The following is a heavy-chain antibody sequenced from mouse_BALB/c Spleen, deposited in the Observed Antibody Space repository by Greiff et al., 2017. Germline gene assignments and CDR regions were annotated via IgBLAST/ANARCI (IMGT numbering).Heavy chain of an antibody. D-gene: IGHD2-14*01. V-gene: IGHV3-6*02. Sequence: EVQLQQSGPGLVKPSQSLSLTCSVTGYSITSGYYWNWIRQFPGNKLEWMGYISYDGSNNYNPSLKNRISITRDTSKNQFFLKLNSVTTEDTATYYCASGYKKAYYRYDEGPWFAYWGQGTLVTVSA. CDR1: GYSITSGYY. CDR3: ASGYKKAYYRYDEGPWFAY. J-gene: IGHJ3*01. CDR2: ISYDGSN.